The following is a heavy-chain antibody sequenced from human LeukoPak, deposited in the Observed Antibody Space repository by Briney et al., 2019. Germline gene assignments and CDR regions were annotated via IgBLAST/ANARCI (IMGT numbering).Heavy chain of an antibody. CDR2: IGAYNGDT. CDR3: ARDKAVTTELTQYFHH. Sequence: ASVKVSCKASGYTFTTNGISWVRQAPGQGLEWMGWIGAYNGDTNYAQKLQDRVTMTTDTSTSTAYMELRNLRSDDTAVYYCARDKAVTTELTQYFHHWGQGTLVTVSS. CDR1: GYTFTTNG. V-gene: IGHV1-18*01. J-gene: IGHJ1*01. D-gene: IGHD4-11*01.